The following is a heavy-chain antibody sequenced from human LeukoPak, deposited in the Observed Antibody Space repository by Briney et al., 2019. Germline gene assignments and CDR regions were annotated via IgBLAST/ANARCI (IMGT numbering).Heavy chain of an antibody. CDR2: INPSGGT. V-gene: IGHV1-46*01. D-gene: IGHD6-13*01. CDR3: AREGVAGTGLDY. CDR1: GYTFSIYN. J-gene: IGHJ4*02. Sequence: ASVKVSCMASGYTFSIYNMHWVRQAPGQGLEWMGIINPSGGTSYAQKLQGRITMTRDTSTVCMELSSLRSEDTAFYYCAREGVAGTGLDYWGQGTLVTVSS.